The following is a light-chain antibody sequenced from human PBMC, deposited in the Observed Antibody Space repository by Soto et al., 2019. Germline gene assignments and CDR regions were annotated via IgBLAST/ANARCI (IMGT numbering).Light chain of an antibody. CDR2: AVN. Sequence: QSALTQPASVSGSPGQSITISCTGTSSNVGSYKLVSWYQQHPGKAPKLMIFAVNKRPSGVSNRFSGSKSGNTASLTISGLKVEDEADYYCCSSGGSPTYGFGTGTKVTVL. J-gene: IGLJ1*01. V-gene: IGLV2-23*02. CDR1: SSNVGSYKL. CDR3: CSSGGSPTYG.